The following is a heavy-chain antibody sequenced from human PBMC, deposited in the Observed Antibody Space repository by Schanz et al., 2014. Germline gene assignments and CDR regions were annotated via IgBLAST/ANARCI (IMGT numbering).Heavy chain of an antibody. CDR1: GFTFSSYA. CDR2: ISYSGST. J-gene: IGHJ4*02. V-gene: IGHV4-59*01. Sequence: GQLLESGGGLIQPGGSLRLSCAASGFTFSSYAMSWVRQAPGKGLEWIGFISYSGSTYYNPSLKSRVTISVDTSKNQFSLNLSSVTAADTAVYYCARGGYGSGSYREFDYWGQGTLVTVSS. D-gene: IGHD3-10*01. CDR3: ARGGYGSGSYREFDY.